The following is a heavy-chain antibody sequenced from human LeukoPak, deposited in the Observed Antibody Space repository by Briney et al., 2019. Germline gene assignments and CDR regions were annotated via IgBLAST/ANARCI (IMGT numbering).Heavy chain of an antibody. CDR1: GGSISGYY. Sequence: SETLSLTCTVSGGSISGYYWNWIRQSPGKGLEWIAYIHYSGSTHYNPSLKSRVSISLDTSKNQFSLVLSSVTATDTAVYYCARFSGTTWAFDLWGQGTLVAVSS. V-gene: IGHV4-59*08. J-gene: IGHJ4*02. CDR2: IHYSGST. D-gene: IGHD1-14*01. CDR3: ARFSGTTWAFDL.